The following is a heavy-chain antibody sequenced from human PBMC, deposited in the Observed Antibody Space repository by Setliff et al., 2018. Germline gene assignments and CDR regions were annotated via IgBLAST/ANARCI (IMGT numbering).Heavy chain of an antibody. J-gene: IGHJ4*02. D-gene: IGHD7-27*01. CDR3: ARGWAALGIIGY. Sequence: ASVKVSCKASGYTFTSYDINWVRQATGQGLEWMGWMNPNSGNTGYAQKFQGRVTMTRNTSISTAYMELSSLRSEDTAVYYCARGWAALGIIGYWGQGTLVTVSS. CDR1: GYTFTSYD. CDR2: MNPNSGNT. V-gene: IGHV1-8*02.